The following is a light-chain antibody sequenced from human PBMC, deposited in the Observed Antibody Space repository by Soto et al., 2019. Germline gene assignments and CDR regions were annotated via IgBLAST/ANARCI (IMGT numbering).Light chain of an antibody. CDR1: QSVSSSY. V-gene: IGKV3-20*01. CDR2: GAS. CDR3: QQYGSSPWT. J-gene: IGKJ1*01. Sequence: TVLTQSPGTLSLSPGERATLSCRSSQSVSSSYLAWYQQRPGQPPRLLIYGASSRATGIPDRFSGSGSGTDFTLTISRLEPEDFAVYYCQQYGSSPWTFGQGTKVDI.